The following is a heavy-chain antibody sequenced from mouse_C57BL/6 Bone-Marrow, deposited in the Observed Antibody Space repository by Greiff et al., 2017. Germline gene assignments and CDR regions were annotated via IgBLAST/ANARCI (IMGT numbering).Heavy chain of an antibody. CDR2: IYPRSGNT. V-gene: IGHV1-81*01. J-gene: IGHJ2*01. CDR3: AKLTGYYFDY. CDR1: GYTFTSYG. Sequence: QVQLQQSGAELARPGASVKLSCKASGYTFTSYGISWVKQRTGQGLEWIGEIYPRSGNTYYNEKFKGKATLTADKSSSTAYMELLSLTSDDSAVYFCAKLTGYYFDYWGQGTTLTVSS. D-gene: IGHD4-1*01.